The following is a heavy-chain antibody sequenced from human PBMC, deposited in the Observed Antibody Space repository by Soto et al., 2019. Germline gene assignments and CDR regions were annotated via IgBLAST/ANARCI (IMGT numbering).Heavy chain of an antibody. D-gene: IGHD2-2*02. Sequence: ASETLSLTCTVSGDSTSSRDYYWSWIRQPPGKGLEWIGYIYYSGSIYSSPSLKSRVTISVDTSQNQFSLKLTSVTAADTAVYYCARARIHCTSASCYTEFDSWGQGTLVTVSS. V-gene: IGHV4-30-4*01. CDR1: GDSTSSRDYY. J-gene: IGHJ4*02. CDR2: IYYSGSI. CDR3: ARARIHCTSASCYTEFDS.